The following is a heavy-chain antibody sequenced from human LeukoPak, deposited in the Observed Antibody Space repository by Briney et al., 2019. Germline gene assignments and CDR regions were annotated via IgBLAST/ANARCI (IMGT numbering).Heavy chain of an antibody. V-gene: IGHV4-38-2*01. D-gene: IGHD4-17*01. Sequence: SETLSLTCAVSGYSISSGYYWGWIRQPPGKGLEWIGSIYNSGSTYYNPSLKSRVTISVDTSKNQFSLKLSSVTAAATAVYYCARHLTVTTFFDYWGQGTLVTVSS. CDR3: ARHLTVTTFFDY. CDR2: IYNSGST. CDR1: GYSISSGYY. J-gene: IGHJ4*02.